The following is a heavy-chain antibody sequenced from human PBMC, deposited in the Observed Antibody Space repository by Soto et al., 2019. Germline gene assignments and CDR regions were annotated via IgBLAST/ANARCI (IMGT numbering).Heavy chain of an antibody. CDR3: ARVRCFNGLCHTADYGMDV. D-gene: IGHD2-8*01. V-gene: IGHV1-69*01. Sequence: QVQLVQSGAEVKKPGSSVKVSCKASGDVFRSYGFNWVRQAPGQGLEWMGGIIPISGTTNYAQKFQGRVAITADESTDTVYMELSRLRSEDTAVYFCARVRCFNGLCHTADYGMDVWGQGTTVTVSS. CDR2: IIPISGTT. J-gene: IGHJ6*02. CDR1: GDVFRSYG.